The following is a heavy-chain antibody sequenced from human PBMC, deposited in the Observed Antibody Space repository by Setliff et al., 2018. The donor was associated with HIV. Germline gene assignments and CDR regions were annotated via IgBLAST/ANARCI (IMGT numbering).Heavy chain of an antibody. CDR1: GGTFSSYA. D-gene: IGHD3-16*01. V-gene: IGHV1-69*06. Sequence: GASVKVSCKASGGTFSSYATHWVRQAPGQGLEWMGRIIPLFDTTDYARRFQGRVTITADTSTSTAYMELSSLRSEDTAVYYCARDADTSLDYWGQGTLVTSPQ. CDR3: ARDADTSLDY. J-gene: IGHJ4*02. CDR2: IIPLFDTT.